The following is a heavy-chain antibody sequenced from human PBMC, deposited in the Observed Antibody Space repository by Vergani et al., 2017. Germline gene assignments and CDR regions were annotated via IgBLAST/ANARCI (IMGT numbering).Heavy chain of an antibody. J-gene: IGHJ2*01. CDR3: ARETETNWYFDL. V-gene: IGHV4-31*03. Sequence: QVQLQESGPGLVKPSQTLSLTCTVSGGSISSGGYYWSWIRQPPGKGLEWIGYIHYSARSYYNPSLNSRVTISIDTSKNQFSLKLSSLTAADTAVYYCARETETNWYFDLWGRGTLVTVSS. D-gene: IGHD1-1*01. CDR1: GGSISSGGYY. CDR2: IHYSARS.